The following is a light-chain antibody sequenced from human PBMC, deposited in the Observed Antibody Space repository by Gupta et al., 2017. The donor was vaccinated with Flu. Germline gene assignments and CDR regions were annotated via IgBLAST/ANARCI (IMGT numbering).Light chain of an antibody. J-gene: IGLJ3*02. V-gene: IGLV7-43*01. CDR1: TGAVTSGHF. CDR3: LLYYGGPYWV. CDR2: STS. Sequence: TVTLTCASNTGAVTSGHFPNWIQQKPGQAPRSLIYSTSKKHSWTPARFSGSLLGDKAALTLSGVQPEDEAEYYCLLYYGGPYWVFGGGTKLTVL.